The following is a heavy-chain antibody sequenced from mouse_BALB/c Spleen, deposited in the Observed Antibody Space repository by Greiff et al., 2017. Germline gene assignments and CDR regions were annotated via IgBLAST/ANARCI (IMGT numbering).Heavy chain of an antibody. CDR1: GYSITSDYA. CDR3: ARGYDY. J-gene: IGHJ2*01. V-gene: IGHV3-2*02. CDR2: ISYSGST. Sequence: VQLKQSGPGLVKPSQSLSLTCTVTGYSITSDYAWNWIRQFPGNKLEWMGYISYSGSTSYNPSLKSRISITRDTSKNQFFLQLNSVTTEDTATYYCARGYDYWGQGTTLTVSS.